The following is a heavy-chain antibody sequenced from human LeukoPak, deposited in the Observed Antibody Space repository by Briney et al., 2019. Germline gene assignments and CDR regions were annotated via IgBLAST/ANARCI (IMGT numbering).Heavy chain of an antibody. CDR3: AHANMVRVFDY. V-gene: IGHV2-5*02. D-gene: IGHD3-10*01. Sequence: VSGPTLVKPTQTLTLTGTFAGFSLSTSGGGVGWIRQPPGKALEWLALIYWDDDKRYNPSLKSRLTITKDTSKNQVVLTMTNMDPVDTATYYCAHANMVRVFDYWGQGTLVTVSS. J-gene: IGHJ4*02. CDR2: IYWDDDK. CDR1: GFSLSTSGGG.